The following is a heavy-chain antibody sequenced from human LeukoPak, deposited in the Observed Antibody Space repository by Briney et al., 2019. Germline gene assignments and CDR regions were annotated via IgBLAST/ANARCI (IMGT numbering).Heavy chain of an antibody. Sequence: GGSLRLSCAASGFTFSSYWMNWVRQAPGKGLEWVANIKQDGSEKDYVDSVKGRFTISRDNAKNSLYLQMNSLRAEDTAVYYCARVSSLAVAEFFDHWGQGILVTVSS. J-gene: IGHJ4*02. CDR3: ARVSSLAVAEFFDH. CDR1: GFTFSSYW. V-gene: IGHV3-7*01. D-gene: IGHD6-19*01. CDR2: IKQDGSEK.